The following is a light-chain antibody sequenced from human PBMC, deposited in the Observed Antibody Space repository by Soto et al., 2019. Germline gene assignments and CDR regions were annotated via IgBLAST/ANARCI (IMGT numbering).Light chain of an antibody. Sequence: QSVLTQPASVSGSPGQSITISCTGTSSDVGGYNFVSWYQQHPGKAPKFIIYDVRNRPSGVSNRFSGSRSGNTASLTISGLQAEDEANYYCSSYTSSSTVRFCGGTKLPS. CDR2: DVR. J-gene: IGLJ2*01. CDR3: SSYTSSSTVR. CDR1: SSDVGGYNF. V-gene: IGLV2-14*03.